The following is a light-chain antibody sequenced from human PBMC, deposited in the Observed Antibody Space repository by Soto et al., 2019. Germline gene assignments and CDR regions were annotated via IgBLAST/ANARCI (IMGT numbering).Light chain of an antibody. Sequence: EIALTQSPGTLSLSPGERATLSCRASQSVTSNYLAWYQQKPGQAPRLLMFGASIRDTGIPDRFSGSGSGTDFTLTISRLEPEDFAVYYCHQYGSSAGTFGQGTKVDIK. CDR1: QSVTSNY. CDR3: HQYGSSAGT. V-gene: IGKV3-20*01. CDR2: GAS. J-gene: IGKJ1*01.